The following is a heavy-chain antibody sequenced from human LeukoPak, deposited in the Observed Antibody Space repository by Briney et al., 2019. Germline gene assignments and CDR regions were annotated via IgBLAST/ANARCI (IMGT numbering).Heavy chain of an antibody. V-gene: IGHV3-15*01. Sequence: GGSLRLSCAASGFTFSNAWMSWVRQAPGKGLEWVGRIKSKTDGGTTDYAAPVKGRFTISRDDSKNTLYLQMNSLTTEDTAVYYCTTETGYCSGGSCYPLDYWGQGTLVTVSS. CDR3: TTETGYCSGGSCYPLDY. D-gene: IGHD2-15*01. CDR2: IKSKTDGGTT. CDR1: GFTFSNAW. J-gene: IGHJ4*02.